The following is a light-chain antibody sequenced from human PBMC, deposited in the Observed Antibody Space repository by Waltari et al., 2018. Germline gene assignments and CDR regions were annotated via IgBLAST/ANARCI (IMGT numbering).Light chain of an antibody. V-gene: IGKV1-9*01. CDR1: QGINNY. CDR3: QQLNSYPLT. CDR2: AAS. J-gene: IGKJ4*01. Sequence: DIQLTQSPSFLSASVRDRVTITCRASQGINNYLAWYQQKPGKAPKLLLYAASTLQTGVPSRFSGSGSGTEFTLTISSLQPEDFATYYCQQLNSYPLTFGGGTKVEIK.